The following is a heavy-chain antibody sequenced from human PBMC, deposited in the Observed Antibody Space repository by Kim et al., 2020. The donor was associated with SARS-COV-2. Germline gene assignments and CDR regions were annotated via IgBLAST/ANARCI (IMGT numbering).Heavy chain of an antibody. V-gene: IGHV3-23*01. CDR3: AKAQDYYYDTRGYYPSSLFYY. CDR2: ISDGGDNT. D-gene: IGHD3-22*01. J-gene: IGHJ4*02. CDR1: GFTFSTHA. Sequence: GGSLRLSCAASGFTFSTHALSWVRQAPGEGLEWVAGISDGGDNTYYAYSVKGRFTISRDNAKNTLYLLLNSLRAEDTALYYCAKAQDYYYDTRGYYPSSLFYYWGQGAPVSVSS.